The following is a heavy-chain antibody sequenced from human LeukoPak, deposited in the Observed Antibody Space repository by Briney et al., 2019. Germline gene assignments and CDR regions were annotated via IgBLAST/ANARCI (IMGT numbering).Heavy chain of an antibody. CDR3: ARETGDGGTYFDY. D-gene: IGHD7-27*01. J-gene: IGHJ4*02. Sequence: PSETLSLTCTVSGGSISSSSYYWGWIRQPPGKGLEWIGSIYYSGSTYYNPSLKSRVTISVDTSKNQFSLKLSSVTAADTAVYYCARETGDGGTYFDYWGQGTLVTVSS. CDR1: GGSISSSSYY. V-gene: IGHV4-39*07. CDR2: IYYSGST.